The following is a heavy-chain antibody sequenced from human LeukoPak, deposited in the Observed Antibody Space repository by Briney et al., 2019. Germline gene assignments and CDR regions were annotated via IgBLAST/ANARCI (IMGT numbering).Heavy chain of an antibody. V-gene: IGHV1-58*02. CDR1: GFTFTSSA. J-gene: IGHJ6*02. D-gene: IGHD6-19*01. Sequence: GASVKVSCKASGFTFTSSAMQWVRQACGQRLEWIGWIVVGSGNTNYAQKFQERVTITRDMPTSTAYMELSSLRSEDTAVYYCAAGFRSGWHNYYYYYGMDVWGQGTTVTVSS. CDR3: AAGFRSGWHNYYYYYGMDV. CDR2: IVVGSGNT.